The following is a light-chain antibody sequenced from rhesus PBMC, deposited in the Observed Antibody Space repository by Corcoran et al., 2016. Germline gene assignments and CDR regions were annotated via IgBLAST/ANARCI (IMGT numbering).Light chain of an antibody. Sequence: EIVMTQSPATLSLSPGERATLSCRASQSVSSSLAWYQQKPGQDPRLLISGASSRSTGIPDRFSGSGSVTDFTLTISSLEPEDVAVYYCLQHSNWPYSFGQGTKVEIK. J-gene: IGKJ2*01. CDR2: GAS. CDR3: LQHSNWPYS. CDR1: QSVSSS. V-gene: IGKV3-24*01.